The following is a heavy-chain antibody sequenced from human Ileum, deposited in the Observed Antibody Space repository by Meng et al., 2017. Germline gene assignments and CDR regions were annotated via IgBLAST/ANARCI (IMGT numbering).Heavy chain of an antibody. V-gene: IGHV4-4*02. J-gene: IGHJ4*02. CDR2: IHHSGTT. D-gene: IGHD3-10*01. CDR3: ARGVVSGSHYNTY. Sequence: QVQLQESGPGLVKPSGTLSLTCAVSGGSISSSIWWSWVRQPPEKGLEWIGEIHHSGTTNYSPSLKSRLTISVYKSKNQFSLKLQSVTAADTAVYFCARGVVSGSHYNTYWGQGILVTVSS. CDR1: GGSISSSIW.